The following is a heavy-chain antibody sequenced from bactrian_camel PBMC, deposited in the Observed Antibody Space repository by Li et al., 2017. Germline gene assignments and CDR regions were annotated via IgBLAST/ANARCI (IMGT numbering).Heavy chain of an antibody. CDR1: GTKYRTYC. J-gene: IGHJ6*01. Sequence: LVESGGGSVQAGGSLRLSCAASGTKYRTYCMAWFRQVPGKEREGVAALYTGGGNTYYADSVKGRFTISEGNAKNTLYLQMDSLKPEDAAMYYCAAAWRVRPAGSLPGPSDFDYWGQGTQVTVS. CDR2: LYTGGGNT. CDR3: AAAWRVRPAGSLPGPSDFDY. V-gene: IGHV3S1*01. D-gene: IGHD6*01.